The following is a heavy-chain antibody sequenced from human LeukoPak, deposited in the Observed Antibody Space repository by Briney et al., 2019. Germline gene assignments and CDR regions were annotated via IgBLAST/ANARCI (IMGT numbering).Heavy chain of an antibody. Sequence: PGGSLRLSCAASGFSFSNYWMSWIRQAPGKGLEWVASIKEDGSEKFYVDSVKGRFTISRDNAKNTLYLQMNSLRAEDTAVYYCARDNLYSSGWYGDYWGQGTLVTVSS. CDR2: IKEDGSEK. V-gene: IGHV3-7*01. J-gene: IGHJ4*02. CDR3: ARDNLYSSGWYGDY. D-gene: IGHD6-19*01. CDR1: GFSFSNYW.